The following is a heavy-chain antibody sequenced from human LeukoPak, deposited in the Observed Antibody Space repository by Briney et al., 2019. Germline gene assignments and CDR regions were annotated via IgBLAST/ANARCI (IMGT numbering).Heavy chain of an antibody. CDR3: VRGAWGDVIDY. CDR2: LSSRDGYA. CDR1: GHTFTTYG. J-gene: IGHJ4*02. V-gene: IGHV1-18*01. Sequence: ASVKVSCKASGHTFTTYGFNWVRQAPGQGLEWIGWLSSRDGYAKYAEKFQGRVTMTTDTSTSTANLELRSLRSDDTAVYYCVRGAWGDVIDYWGQGTLVTVSS. D-gene: IGHD2-21*02.